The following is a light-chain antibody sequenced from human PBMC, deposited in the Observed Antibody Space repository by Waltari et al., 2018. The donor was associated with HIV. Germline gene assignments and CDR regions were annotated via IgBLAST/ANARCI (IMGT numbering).Light chain of an antibody. V-gene: IGLV1-44*01. Sequence: QSVLTQPPSASGTPGRRVTISCSGSRSNIGSNTVNWYQQPPETAPKLLIYSNNQRPSGVPDRFSGSKSGTSASLAISGLQSEDEADYYCATWDDSLSWVFGGGTKLTVL. CDR1: RSNIGSNT. CDR2: SNN. CDR3: ATWDDSLSWV. J-gene: IGLJ3*02.